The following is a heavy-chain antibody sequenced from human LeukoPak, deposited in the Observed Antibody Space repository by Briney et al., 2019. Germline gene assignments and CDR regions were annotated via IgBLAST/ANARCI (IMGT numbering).Heavy chain of an antibody. CDR1: GFTFSSYA. Sequence: GGSLRLSCAASGFTFSSYAMHWVRQAPGKGLEWVAVISYDGSNKYYAASVKGRFTISRDNSKNTLYLQMNSLRAEDTAVYYCASGYCSSTSCYIRYYYGMDVWGQGTTVTVSS. CDR2: ISYDGSNK. CDR3: ASGYCSSTSCYIRYYYGMDV. J-gene: IGHJ6*02. D-gene: IGHD2-2*02. V-gene: IGHV3-30-3*01.